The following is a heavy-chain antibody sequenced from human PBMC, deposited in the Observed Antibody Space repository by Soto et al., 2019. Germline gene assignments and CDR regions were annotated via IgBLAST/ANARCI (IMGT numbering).Heavy chain of an antibody. CDR1: GFIINRDA. D-gene: IGHD1-1*01. Sequence: GGSLRLSCAASGFIINRDALSWVRQAPGKGLEWVAAINDRGGTTHYADSVKGRFTISRDTSKNTLYLQMNTLRAEDTAVYYCAKDKPGTTSFDYWGRGTLVTVSS. V-gene: IGHV3-23*01. J-gene: IGHJ4*02. CDR2: INDRGGTT. CDR3: AKDKPGTTSFDY.